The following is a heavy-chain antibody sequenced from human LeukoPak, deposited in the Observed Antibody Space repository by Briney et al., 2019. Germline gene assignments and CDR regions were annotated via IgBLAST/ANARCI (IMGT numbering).Heavy chain of an antibody. Sequence: GGSLRLSCAGSGRTFSHYRLIWVRQPPAKKLEGVADTAGANYVIHYENSVNGCFTISTNNSKNTVNLQTNRQRAEDTAPYFCATYIQRPPGMDVWGQGNTITVS. CDR2: TAGANYVI. CDR3: ATYIQRPPGMDV. J-gene: IGHJ6*02. CDR1: GRTFSHYR. D-gene: IGHD2-15*01. V-gene: IGHV3-23*01.